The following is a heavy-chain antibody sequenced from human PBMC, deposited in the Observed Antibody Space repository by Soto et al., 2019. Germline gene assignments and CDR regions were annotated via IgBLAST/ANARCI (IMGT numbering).Heavy chain of an antibody. CDR2: IYPGDSDT. D-gene: IGHD6-13*01. V-gene: IGHV5-51*01. Sequence: GESLKISCKGSGYSFTSYWIGWVRQMPGKGLEWMGIIYPGDSDTRYSPSFQGQVTISADKSISTAYLQWSSLKASDTAMYYCARLSLAGGGGSSWYGYNAFDIWGQGTMVTVSS. CDR3: ARLSLAGGGGSSWYGYNAFDI. CDR1: GYSFTSYW. J-gene: IGHJ3*02.